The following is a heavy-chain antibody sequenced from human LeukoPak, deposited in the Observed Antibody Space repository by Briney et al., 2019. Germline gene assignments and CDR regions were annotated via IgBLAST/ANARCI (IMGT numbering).Heavy chain of an antibody. CDR1: GYTLTELS. CDR3: ARDADYGDYGGNFDY. Sequence: ASVKVSCKVSGYTLTELSMHWVRQAPGKGLEWMGGFDPEDGETIYAQKFQGRVTMTTDTSTSTAYMELRSLRSDDTAVYYCARDADYGDYGGNFDYWGQGTLVTVSS. J-gene: IGHJ4*02. CDR2: FDPEDGET. V-gene: IGHV1-24*01. D-gene: IGHD4-17*01.